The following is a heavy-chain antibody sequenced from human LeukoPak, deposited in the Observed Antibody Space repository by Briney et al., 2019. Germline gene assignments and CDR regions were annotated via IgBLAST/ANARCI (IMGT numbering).Heavy chain of an antibody. CDR3: ARAYYSNYVDGMDV. CDR2: IYTSGST. D-gene: IGHD4-11*01. J-gene: IGHJ6*02. CDR1: GGSISSGSYY. V-gene: IGHV4-61*02. Sequence: PSQTLSLTCTVSGGSISSGSYYWSWIRQPAGKGLEWIGRIYTSGSTNYNPSLKSRVTISVDTSKNQFSLKLSSVTAADTAVYYCARAYYSNYVDGMDVWGHGTTVTVSS.